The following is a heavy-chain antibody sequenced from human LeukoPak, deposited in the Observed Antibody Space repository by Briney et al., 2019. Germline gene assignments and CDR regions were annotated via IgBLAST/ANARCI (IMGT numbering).Heavy chain of an antibody. CDR2: IYYSGST. CDR1: GGSISSSSYY. J-gene: IGHJ3*02. Sequence: SETLSLTCTVSGGSISSSSYYWGWIRQPPGKGLEWIGSIYYSGSTYYNPSLKSRVTISVDTSKNQFSLKLSSVTAADTAVYYCARAGARRMVRGVGRAFDIWGQGTMVTVSS. D-gene: IGHD3-10*01. CDR3: ARAGARRMVRGVGRAFDI. V-gene: IGHV4-39*07.